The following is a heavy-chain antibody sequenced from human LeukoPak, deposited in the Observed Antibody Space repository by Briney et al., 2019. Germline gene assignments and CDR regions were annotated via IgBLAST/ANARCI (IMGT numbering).Heavy chain of an antibody. J-gene: IGHJ4*02. Sequence: PGGSLRLSCAASGFTFSSYWMSWVRQAPGKGLEWVANIKQDGSEKYYVDSVKGRFTISRDNAKSSLYLQMNSLRAEDTAVYYCASLQLWLRSYFDYWGQGTLVTVSS. CDR2: IKQDGSEK. V-gene: IGHV3-7*01. CDR3: ASLQLWLRSYFDY. D-gene: IGHD5-18*01. CDR1: GFTFSSYW.